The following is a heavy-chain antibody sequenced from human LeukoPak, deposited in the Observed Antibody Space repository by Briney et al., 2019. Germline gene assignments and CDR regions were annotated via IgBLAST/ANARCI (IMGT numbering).Heavy chain of an antibody. V-gene: IGHV3-21*01. CDR3: ARAPTVLVGYCSSSSCQADY. CDR2: IDPSSTYI. CDR1: GFTFRSYS. J-gene: IGHJ4*02. Sequence: GGSLRLSCAASGFTFRSYSMNWVRQAPGKGLEWVAAIDPSSTYIYYADSVKGRFTISRDNAENSLYLQMNSLRVEDTAVYYCARAPTVLVGYCSSSSCQADYWGQGTLVTVSS. D-gene: IGHD2-2*01.